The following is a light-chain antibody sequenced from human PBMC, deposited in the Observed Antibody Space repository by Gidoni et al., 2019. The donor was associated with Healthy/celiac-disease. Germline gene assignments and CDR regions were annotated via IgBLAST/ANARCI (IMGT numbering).Light chain of an antibody. J-gene: IGKJ3*01. V-gene: IGKV1-33*01. CDR1: QDISNY. Sequence: DILLTQSPSSLSASGGDRVTITCQASQDISNYLYWYQQKPGKAPKLLIYDASNMETGIPSRFSGSGSGTDFTFTISSLQPEDIATYYCQQYGNPFRTFGPGTKVDIK. CDR3: QQYGNPFRT. CDR2: DAS.